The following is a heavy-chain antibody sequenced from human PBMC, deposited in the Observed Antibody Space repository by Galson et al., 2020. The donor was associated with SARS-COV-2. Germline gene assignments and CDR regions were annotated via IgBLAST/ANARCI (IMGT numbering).Heavy chain of an antibody. D-gene: IGHD3-3*01. CDR1: GGSISSGDYY. Sequence: ETSETLSLTCTVSGGSISSGDYYWSWIRQPPGKGLEWIGYIYYSGSTYYNPSLKSQVTISVDTSKNQFSLKLSSVTAADTAVYYCARAKRITIFGVVNWFDPWGQGTLVTVSS. CDR3: ARAKRITIFGVVNWFDP. J-gene: IGHJ5*02. V-gene: IGHV4-30-4*01. CDR2: IYYSGST.